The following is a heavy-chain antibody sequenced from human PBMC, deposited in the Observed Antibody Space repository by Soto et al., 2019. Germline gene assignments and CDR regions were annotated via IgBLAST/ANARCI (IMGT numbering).Heavy chain of an antibody. D-gene: IGHD6-13*01. CDR3: VRMSAAASNAFDI. Sequence: GGSLRLSCAASGFTFTNAWFNWVRQAPGKGLEWVGRSRNRPKKYTTEYAASLKGRFTISRDDSKNSLFLQMNSLKTEDTAVNFCVRMSAAASNAFDIWGQGTMVTVSS. V-gene: IGHV3-72*01. CDR1: GFTFTNAW. J-gene: IGHJ3*02. CDR2: SRNRPKKYTT.